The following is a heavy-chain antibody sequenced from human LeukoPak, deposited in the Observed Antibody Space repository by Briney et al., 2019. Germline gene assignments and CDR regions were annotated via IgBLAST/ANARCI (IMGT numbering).Heavy chain of an antibody. J-gene: IGHJ4*02. V-gene: IGHV1-2*02. CDR3: ARWVTTVTTNFDY. CDR2: INPNSGGT. CDR1: GYTFTGYY. D-gene: IGHD4-17*01. Sequence: ASVKVSCKASGYTFTGYYMHWVRQAPGQGLEWMGWINPNSGGTNYAQKFQGRVTMTRDTSISTAYMELGRLRSDDTAVYYCARWVTTVTTNFDYWGQGTLVTVSS.